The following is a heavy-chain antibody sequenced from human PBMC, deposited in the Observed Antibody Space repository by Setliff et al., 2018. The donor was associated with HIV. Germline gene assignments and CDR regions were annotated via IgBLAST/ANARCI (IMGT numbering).Heavy chain of an antibody. CDR1: GYTFTSYG. Sequence: ASVKVSCKASGYTFTSYGISWVRQAPGQGLEWMGWISAYNGNTNYAQKLQGRVTMTTDTSTSTAYMELRSLRSDDTAVYYCARDPLKYYGSGSYYIPFDYWGQGTLVTVSS. D-gene: IGHD3-10*01. CDR2: ISAYNGNT. V-gene: IGHV1-18*01. J-gene: IGHJ4*02. CDR3: ARDPLKYYGSGSYYIPFDY.